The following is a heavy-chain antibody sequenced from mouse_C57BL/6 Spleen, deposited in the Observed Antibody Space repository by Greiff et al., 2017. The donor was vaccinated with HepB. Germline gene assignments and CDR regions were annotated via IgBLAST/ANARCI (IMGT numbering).Heavy chain of an antibody. CDR1: GYTFTSYW. CDR3: ARSRTGYFDY. CDR2: IHPNSGST. J-gene: IGHJ2*01. D-gene: IGHD1-1*01. Sequence: IQLQQPGAELVKPGASVKLSCKASGYTFTSYWMHWVKQRPGQGLEWIGMIHPNSGSTNYNEKFKSKATLTVDKSSSTAYMQLSSLTSEDSAVYYCARSRTGYFDYWGQGTTLTVSS. V-gene: IGHV1-64*01.